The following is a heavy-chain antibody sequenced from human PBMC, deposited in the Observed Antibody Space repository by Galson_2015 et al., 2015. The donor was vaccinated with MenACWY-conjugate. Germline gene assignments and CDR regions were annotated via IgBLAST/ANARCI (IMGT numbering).Heavy chain of an antibody. D-gene: IGHD1-26*01. CDR2: INPGRSST. J-gene: IGHJ4*02. V-gene: IGHV3-74*01. CDR1: GFIFNTYL. Sequence: SLRLSCAASGFIFNTYLLHWVRQAPGKGLVWVSRINPGRSSTTYADSVRDRVTITRDNAKNTPYLQMNSLRPEATVVFYCAKTRGAACYFDSWGQGTLVTVSS. CDR3: AKTRGAACYFDS.